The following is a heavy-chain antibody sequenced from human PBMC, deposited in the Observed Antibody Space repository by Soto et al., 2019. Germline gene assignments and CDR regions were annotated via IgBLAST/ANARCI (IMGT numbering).Heavy chain of an antibody. J-gene: IGHJ4*02. D-gene: IGHD5-12*01. CDR1: GGSISSYY. Sequence: SETPSLTCTVSGGSISSYYWSWIRQPPGKGLEWIGYIYYSGSTNYNPSLKSRVTISVDTSKNQFSLKLSSVTAADTAVYYCARTLEYSGYDTLGRYFDYWGQGTLVTVSS. CDR3: ARTLEYSGYDTLGRYFDY. V-gene: IGHV4-59*08. CDR2: IYYSGST.